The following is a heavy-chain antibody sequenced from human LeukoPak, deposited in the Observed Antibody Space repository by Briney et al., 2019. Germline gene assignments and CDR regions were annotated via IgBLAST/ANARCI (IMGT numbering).Heavy chain of an antibody. D-gene: IGHD1-26*01. Sequence: PGGSLRLSCAASGFTFSSYWMHWVRQAPGKGLVWASRINSDGSGTVYADSVQGRFTISRDNAKNTLYLHMINLRAEDTAVYYCVRDDPRVGDAFDIWGQGTMLTVSS. J-gene: IGHJ3*02. CDR2: INSDGSGT. V-gene: IGHV3-74*01. CDR3: VRDDPRVGDAFDI. CDR1: GFTFSSYW.